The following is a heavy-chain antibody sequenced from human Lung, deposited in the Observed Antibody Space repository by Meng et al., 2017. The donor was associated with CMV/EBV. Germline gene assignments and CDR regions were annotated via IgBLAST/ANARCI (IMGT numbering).Heavy chain of an antibody. D-gene: IGHD3-9*01. CDR3: AKTPRADWSVDY. J-gene: IGHJ4*02. V-gene: IGHV1-3*01. Sequence: QVQLVQSGAEVKKPGASVKVSCKASGYTFTSYTMYWVRQAPGQRLEWMGWINAGNGNTKYSQKFQGRVTITRDTSARTAYMEVNSLRSEDTAVYYCAKTPRADWSVDYWGQGTLVTVSS. CDR2: INAGNGNT. CDR1: GYTFTSYT.